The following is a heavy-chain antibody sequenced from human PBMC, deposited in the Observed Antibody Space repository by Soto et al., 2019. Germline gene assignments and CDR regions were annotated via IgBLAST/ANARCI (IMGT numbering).Heavy chain of an antibody. V-gene: IGHV3-74*01. Sequence: GVLRLSCAVSGSTFSNAWMHWVRQAPGKGLVWVSHINSDGSSTNYADFVKGRFTIARDNAKNTVYLQMNSLRAEDTAVYYCARDRSYSLDVWGQGTTVTVSS. CDR3: ARDRSYSLDV. J-gene: IGHJ6*02. CDR2: INSDGSST. CDR1: GSTFSNAW.